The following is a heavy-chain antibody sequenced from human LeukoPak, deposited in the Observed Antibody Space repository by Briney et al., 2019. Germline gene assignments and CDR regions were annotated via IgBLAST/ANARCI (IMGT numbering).Heavy chain of an antibody. CDR3: ARNVDTAMVDAFDI. V-gene: IGHV4-39*07. J-gene: IGHJ3*02. CDR1: GGSISSSSYY. Sequence: SETLSLTCTVSGGSISSSSYYWGWIRQPPGKGLEWIGRIYYSGSTYYNPSLKSRVTISVDTSKNQFSLKLSSVTAADTAVYYCARNVDTAMVDAFDIWGQGTMVTVSS. D-gene: IGHD5-18*01. CDR2: IYYSGST.